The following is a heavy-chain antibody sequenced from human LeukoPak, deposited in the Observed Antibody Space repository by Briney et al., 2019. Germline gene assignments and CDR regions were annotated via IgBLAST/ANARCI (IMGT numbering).Heavy chain of an antibody. D-gene: IGHD6-13*01. Sequence: GGSLRFSCAASGFTFDDYGMSWVRQAPGKGLEWVSGINWNGGSTGYADSVKGRFTISRDNAKNSLYLQMNSLRAEDTALYHCARGGSSWYYYYMDVWGKGTTVTVSS. CDR2: INWNGGST. CDR3: ARGGSSWYYYYMDV. CDR1: GFTFDDYG. V-gene: IGHV3-20*01. J-gene: IGHJ6*03.